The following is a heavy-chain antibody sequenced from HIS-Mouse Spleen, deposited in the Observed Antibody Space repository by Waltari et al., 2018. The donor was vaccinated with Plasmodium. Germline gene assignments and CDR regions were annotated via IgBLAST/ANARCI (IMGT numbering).Heavy chain of an antibody. Sequence: QVQLQQWGAGLLKPSETLSLTCAVYGGSFSGYYWSWIRQPPGKGLEWIGEINQSGSTKYNPSLKGRVTRSVDTSKNQFSLKLSSVTAADTAVYYCARAPIRDAFDIWGQGTMVTVSS. V-gene: IGHV4-34*01. CDR1: GGSFSGYY. D-gene: IGHD3-9*01. J-gene: IGHJ3*02. CDR3: ARAPIRDAFDI. CDR2: INQSGST.